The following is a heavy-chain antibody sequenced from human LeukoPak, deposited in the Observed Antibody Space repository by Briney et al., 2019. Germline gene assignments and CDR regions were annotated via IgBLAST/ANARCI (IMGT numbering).Heavy chain of an antibody. D-gene: IGHD3-22*01. CDR2: MNPISGNT. V-gene: IGHV1-8*03. Sequence: ASVKVSCKASGYTFSNNDINWVRQATGQGLEWMGWMNPISGNTGFAQKFQGRVTISRSTSISTAYMELSSLRSDDTAVYYCVRNSGYYRADYYFDYWGQGTLVTVSS. J-gene: IGHJ4*02. CDR3: VRNSGYYRADYYFDY. CDR1: GYTFSNND.